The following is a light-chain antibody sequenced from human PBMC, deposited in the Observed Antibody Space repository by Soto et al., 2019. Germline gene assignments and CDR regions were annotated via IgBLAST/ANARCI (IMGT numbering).Light chain of an antibody. V-gene: IGLV2-23*02. CDR1: SSDVVIYNL. CDR2: EVS. CDR3: CSYAGSSTFYV. J-gene: IGLJ1*01. Sequence: QAVVTQPASVSGSPGQSITISCTGTSSDVVIYNLVSWYQQHPGKAPKLMLYEVSQRPSGVSIRFSGSQSGNTASLTISGLQAEDEADYYCCSYAGSSTFYVFGTGTKVTVL.